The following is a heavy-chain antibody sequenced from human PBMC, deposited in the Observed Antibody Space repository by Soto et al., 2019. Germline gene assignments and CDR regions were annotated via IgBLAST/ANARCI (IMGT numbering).Heavy chain of an antibody. D-gene: IGHD6-25*01. Sequence: GGSLRLSCAASGFTFSSYDMHWVRQAPGKGLEWVAVISYDGSNKYYADSVKGRFTISRDKSKNTLYLQMNSLRTEDTAVYYCATKIAAATSDYWGQGTLVTVSS. CDR3: ATKIAAATSDY. V-gene: IGHV3-30*03. J-gene: IGHJ4*02. CDR1: GFTFSSYD. CDR2: ISYDGSNK.